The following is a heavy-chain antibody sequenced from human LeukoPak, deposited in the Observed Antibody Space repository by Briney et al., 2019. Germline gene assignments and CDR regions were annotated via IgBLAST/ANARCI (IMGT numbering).Heavy chain of an antibody. CDR3: ARASSSWGGAFDI. V-gene: IGHV1-8*03. Sequence: GASVKVSCKASGYTFTSYDINWVRQATGQGLEWMGWMNPNSGNTGYAQKFQGRVTITRNTSISTAYMELSSLRSEDTAVYYCARASSSWGGAFDIWGQGTMVTVSS. J-gene: IGHJ3*02. CDR1: GYTFTSYD. CDR2: MNPNSGNT. D-gene: IGHD6-13*01.